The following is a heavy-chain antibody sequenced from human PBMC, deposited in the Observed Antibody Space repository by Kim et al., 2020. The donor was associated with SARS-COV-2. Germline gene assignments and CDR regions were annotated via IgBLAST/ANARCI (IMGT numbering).Heavy chain of an antibody. Sequence: SETLSLTCTVSGGSISSSSYYWGWIRQPPGKGLEWIGSIYYSGSTYYNPSLKSRVTISVDTSKNQFSLKLSSVTAADTAVYYCASIGGSSGYFSYYYYGMDVWGQGTTVTVSS. J-gene: IGHJ6*02. CDR2: IYYSGST. CDR3: ASIGGSSGYFSYYYYGMDV. CDR1: GGSISSSSYY. V-gene: IGHV4-39*01. D-gene: IGHD3-22*01.